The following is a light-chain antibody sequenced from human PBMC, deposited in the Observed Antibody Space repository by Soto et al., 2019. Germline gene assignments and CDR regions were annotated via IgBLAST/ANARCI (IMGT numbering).Light chain of an antibody. CDR2: LDSDGSH. CDR1: SGHSSYA. V-gene: IGLV4-69*01. J-gene: IGLJ2*01. Sequence: QPVLTQSPSASASLGASVKLTRTLSSGHSSYAIAWHQQQPEKGPRYLMKLDSDGSHTKGDAIPDRFSGSSSGAERYLTISSLQSEDEADYYCQTWGTGIHVVFGGGTKVTVL. CDR3: QTWGTGIHVV.